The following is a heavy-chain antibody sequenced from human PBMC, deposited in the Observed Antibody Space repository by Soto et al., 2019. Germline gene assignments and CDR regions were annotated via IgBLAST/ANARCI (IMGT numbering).Heavy chain of an antibody. D-gene: IGHD3-3*01. Sequence: EVQLVESGGVVVQPGGSLRLSCAASGFTFDDYTMHWVRQAPGKGLEWVSLISWDGGSTYYADSVKGRFTISRDNSKNSLYLQMNSLRTEDTALYYCAKADSRRITIFGVVPARFYYYGMDVWGQGTTVTVSS. CDR2: ISWDGGST. CDR1: GFTFDDYT. J-gene: IGHJ6*02. V-gene: IGHV3-43*01. CDR3: AKADSRRITIFGVVPARFYYYGMDV.